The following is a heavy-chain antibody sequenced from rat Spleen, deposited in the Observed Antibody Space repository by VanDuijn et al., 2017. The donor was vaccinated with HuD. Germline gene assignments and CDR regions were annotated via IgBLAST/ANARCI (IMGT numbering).Heavy chain of an antibody. CDR1: GFTFSTFP. CDR3: ARQRGPSWFAY. Sequence: EVQLVESGGGLVQPGRSLKLSCAASGFTFSTFPMAWVRQVPQRGLEWVTSISPSGTGSYYRDSVKGRFTVFRDNAKSNLYLQMNSLRSEDTATYYCARQRGPSWFAYWGQGTLVTVSS. CDR2: ISPSGTGS. J-gene: IGHJ3*01. D-gene: IGHD3-1*01. V-gene: IGHV5-46*01.